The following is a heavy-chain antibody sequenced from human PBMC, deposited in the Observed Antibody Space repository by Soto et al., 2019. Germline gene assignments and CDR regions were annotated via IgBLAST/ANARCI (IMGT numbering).Heavy chain of an antibody. CDR2: ISYDGTKT. CDR3: ATDRGTRRQWRIDPFDY. V-gene: IGHV3-30*03. CDR1: GFTFSIYA. J-gene: IGHJ4*02. Sequence: QVQLVESGGGVVQPGRSLRVSCAASGFTFSIYAMQWVRQAPGTGLEWVAVISYDGTKTYYADSVKGRITISRDNSKNKVYLQMNSLIDEETAVYYCATDRGTRRQWRIDPFDYWCQGTLVTVSP. D-gene: IGHD6-19*01.